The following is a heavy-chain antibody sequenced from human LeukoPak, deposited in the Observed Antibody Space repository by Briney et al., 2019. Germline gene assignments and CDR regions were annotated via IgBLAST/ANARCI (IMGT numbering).Heavy chain of an antibody. V-gene: IGHV4-39*01. J-gene: IGHJ5*02. CDR2: ISYSGST. CDR3: ARVSRRWWFDP. Sequence: SETLSLTCTVSGGSISSSSYYWGWIRQPPGKGLEWIGSISYSGSTYYNPSLKSRVTISVDTSKNQFSLKLSSVTAADTAVYYCARVSRRWWFDPWGQGTLVTVSP. CDR1: GGSISSSSYY. D-gene: IGHD6-13*01.